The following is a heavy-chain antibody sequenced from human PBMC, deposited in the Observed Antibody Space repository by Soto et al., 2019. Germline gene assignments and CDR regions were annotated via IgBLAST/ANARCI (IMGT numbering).Heavy chain of an antibody. Sequence: QVQMVESGGGLVQPGRSLRLTCTASGFNFNRFAIHWVRQAPGKGLEWVAVISYDGNNEYVAVPLRDRFAISRENSQNTVFLQIDAVRVEDTARYYCARDPSTPYWRGQEDNWGQGSWSSSPQ. CDR2: ISYDGNNE. V-gene: IGHV3-30*09. D-gene: IGHD2-21*01. J-gene: IGHJ4*02. CDR1: GFNFNRFA. CDR3: ARDPSTPYWRGQEDN.